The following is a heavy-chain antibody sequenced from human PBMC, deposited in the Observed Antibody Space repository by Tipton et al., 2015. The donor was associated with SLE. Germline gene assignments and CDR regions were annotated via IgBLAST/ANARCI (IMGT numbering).Heavy chain of an antibody. CDR2: IYQSGST. CDR1: GDSISSGGYS. Sequence: TLSLTCAVSGDSISSGGYSWNWIRQPPGKGLEWIGYIYQSGSTYYNPSLKSRVTISVDTSKNQFSLKLNSVTAADTAVYYCARGRLAPAPKMDFWGQGTLVTVSS. V-gene: IGHV4-30-2*01. J-gene: IGHJ4*02. CDR3: ARGRLAPAPKMDF. D-gene: IGHD3-9*01.